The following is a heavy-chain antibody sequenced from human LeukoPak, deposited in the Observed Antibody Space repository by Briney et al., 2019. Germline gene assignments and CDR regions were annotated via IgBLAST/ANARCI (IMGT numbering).Heavy chain of an antibody. CDR3: TKEGLPSGTSWSAWFDP. J-gene: IGHJ5*02. Sequence: GGSLRLSCAASGFTFSDYYMSWIRQAPGKGLEWVAVIADDGKTTYYADSVKGRFTISRDNSKNTLYLQMNSLRPEDTAVYYCTKEGLPSGTSWSAWFDPWGQGTLVTVSS. CDR1: GFTFSDYY. V-gene: IGHV3-30*18. CDR2: IADDGKTT. D-gene: IGHD3-10*01.